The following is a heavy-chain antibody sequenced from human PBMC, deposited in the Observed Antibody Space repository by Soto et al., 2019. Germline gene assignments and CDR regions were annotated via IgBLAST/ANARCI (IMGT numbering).Heavy chain of an antibody. CDR2: INAGNGNT. J-gene: IGHJ4*02. CDR3: AREGQLPPVLRFLEWLPRFDY. CDR1: GYTFTSYA. Sequence: GASVKVSCKASGYTFTSYAMHWVRQAPGQRLEWMGWINAGNGNTKYSQKFQGRVTITRDTSASTAYMELSSLRSEDTAVYYCAREGQLPPVLRFLEWLPRFDYWGQGTLVTVSS. D-gene: IGHD3-3*01. V-gene: IGHV1-3*01.